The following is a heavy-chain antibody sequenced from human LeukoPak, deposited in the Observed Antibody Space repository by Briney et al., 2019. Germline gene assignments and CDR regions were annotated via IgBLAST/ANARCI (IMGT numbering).Heavy chain of an antibody. Sequence: SETLSLTCAVYGGSFSGYYWSWIRQPPGKGLEWVGEINHSGSTNYSPSLKSRVTISVDTSKNQFSLKLSSVTAADTAVYYCVSNPYSDYYFDYWGQGTLVTVSS. J-gene: IGHJ4*02. CDR1: GGSFSGYY. D-gene: IGHD4-11*01. V-gene: IGHV4-34*01. CDR3: VSNPYSDYYFDY. CDR2: INHSGST.